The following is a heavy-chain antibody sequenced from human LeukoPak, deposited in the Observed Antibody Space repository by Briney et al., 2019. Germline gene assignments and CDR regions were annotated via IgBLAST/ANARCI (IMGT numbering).Heavy chain of an antibody. Sequence: GGSLRLSCAASVFTFNNYAMSWVRQAPGKGLEWVSSVSGSGRNTFYPDSVEGRFTISRGNSKNTVYLQMNSLRADDTAVYYCVKSRRVGANQXGLXDYWGQG. J-gene: IGHJ4*02. D-gene: IGHD1-26*01. CDR1: VFTFNNYA. CDR3: VKSRRVGANQXGLXDY. CDR2: VSGSGRNT. V-gene: IGHV3-23*01.